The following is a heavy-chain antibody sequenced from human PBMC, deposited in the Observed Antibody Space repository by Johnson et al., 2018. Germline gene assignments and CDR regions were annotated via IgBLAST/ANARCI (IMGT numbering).Heavy chain of an antibody. D-gene: IGHD2-21*01. CDR3: AREGVMRGYAFDI. Sequence: VQLQESGGGLVQPGGSLRLSCAASGFTFSNYWMHWVRQAPGKGLVWVSRINSDGSSTNYADSVQGRFTISRANAKNPLDLQMNSLRAEDTAVYYCAREGVMRGYAFDIWGQGTMVTVSS. J-gene: IGHJ3*02. V-gene: IGHV3-74*01. CDR1: GFTFSNYW. CDR2: INSDGSST.